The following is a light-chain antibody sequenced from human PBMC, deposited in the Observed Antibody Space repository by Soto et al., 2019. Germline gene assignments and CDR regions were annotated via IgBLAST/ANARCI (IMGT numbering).Light chain of an antibody. CDR1: QSVSSS. CDR2: GAS. CDR3: QQYSNRYT. Sequence: EIVMTQSPATLSVSPGERATLSCRASQSVSSSLAWYQHKPGQAPRLLIYGASIRATGIPARFSGSGSGTEFTPTISSLQSEDVAAYYCQQYSNRYTFGQGTKLEIK. V-gene: IGKV3D-15*01. J-gene: IGKJ2*01.